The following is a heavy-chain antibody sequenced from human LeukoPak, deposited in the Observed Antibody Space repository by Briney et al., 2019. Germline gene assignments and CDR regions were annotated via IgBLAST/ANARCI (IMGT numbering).Heavy chain of an antibody. CDR3: ARVTIAAAGTFWFDP. CDR2: IYYSGST. D-gene: IGHD6-13*01. J-gene: IGHJ5*02. V-gene: IGHV4-59*01. Sequence: SETLSFTGTDSGGSMSSYYWSWIRQPPGKRLEWIGYIYYSGSTNYNPSLKSRVTISVDTSKNQFSLKLSSVTAADTAVYYCARVTIAAAGTFWFDPWGQGTLVTVSS. CDR1: GGSMSSYY.